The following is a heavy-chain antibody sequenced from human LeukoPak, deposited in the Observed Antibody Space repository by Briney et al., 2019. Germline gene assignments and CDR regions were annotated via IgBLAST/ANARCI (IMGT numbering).Heavy chain of an antibody. Sequence: GASVKVSCKASGYTFTSYGISWVRQALGQGLEWMGWISAYNGNTNNAQKLQGRVTMTTDTSTSTACMELRSLRSDDTAVYYCARVEWELPDLNDYWGQGTLVTVSS. D-gene: IGHD1-26*01. V-gene: IGHV1-18*01. CDR2: ISAYNGNT. CDR3: ARVEWELPDLNDY. CDR1: GYTFTSYG. J-gene: IGHJ4*02.